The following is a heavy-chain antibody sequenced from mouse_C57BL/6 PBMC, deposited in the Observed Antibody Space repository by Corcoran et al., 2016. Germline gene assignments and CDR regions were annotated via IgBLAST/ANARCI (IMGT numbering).Heavy chain of an antibody. Sequence: EVQLQQSGPELVKPGASVKISCKASGYTFTDYYMNWVKQSQGKSLEWIGDINPNNGGTSYNQKFKGKATLTVDKSSSTAYMELRSLTSEDSAVYYCARFDYNFDYWGQGTTLTVSS. CDR3: ARFDYNFDY. CDR2: INPNNGGT. V-gene: IGHV1-26*01. CDR1: GYTFTDYY. D-gene: IGHD2-4*01. J-gene: IGHJ2*01.